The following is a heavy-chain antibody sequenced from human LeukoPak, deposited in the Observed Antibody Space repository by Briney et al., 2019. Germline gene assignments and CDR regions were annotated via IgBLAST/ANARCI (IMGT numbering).Heavy chain of an antibody. CDR3: ARSLVVIATNWFDP. D-gene: IGHD2-21*01. V-gene: IGHV1-69*05. CDR2: IIPIFGTA. J-gene: IGHJ5*02. Sequence: SVKVSCKASGGTFSSYAISWVRQAPGQGLEWMGRIIPIFGTANYAQKFQGRVAITTDESTSTAYMELSSLRSEDTAVYYRARSLVVIATNWFDPWGQGTLVTVSS. CDR1: GGTFSSYA.